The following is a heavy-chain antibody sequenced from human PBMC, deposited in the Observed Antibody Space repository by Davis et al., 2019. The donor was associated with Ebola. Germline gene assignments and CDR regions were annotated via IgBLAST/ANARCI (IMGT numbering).Heavy chain of an antibody. CDR3: ARGVAVGGFYFEY. CDR2: IYRDGSEK. CDR1: GFSFDEYA. V-gene: IGHV3-7*03. J-gene: IGHJ4*02. Sequence: GESLKISCAASGFSFDEYAMHWVRQAPGKGLEWVANIYRDGSEKYYVDSVKGRFTISRDNTKNSLYLQMNSLRAEDTAVYFCARGVAVGGFYFEYWGQGTLVTVSS. D-gene: IGHD6-19*01.